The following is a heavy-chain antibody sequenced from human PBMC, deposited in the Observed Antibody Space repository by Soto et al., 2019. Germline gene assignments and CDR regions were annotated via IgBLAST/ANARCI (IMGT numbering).Heavy chain of an antibody. CDR1: GFTFSSYS. CDR2: ISSSSSTI. J-gene: IGHJ6*02. D-gene: IGHD6-13*01. Sequence: GGSLRLSCAASGFTFSSYSMNWVRQAPGKGLEWVSYISSSSSTIYYADSVKGRFTISRDNAKNSLYLQMNSLRDEDTAVYYCARGGNSRQQLVENYYYYYGMDVWGQGTTVTVSS. V-gene: IGHV3-48*02. CDR3: ARGGNSRQQLVENYYYYYGMDV.